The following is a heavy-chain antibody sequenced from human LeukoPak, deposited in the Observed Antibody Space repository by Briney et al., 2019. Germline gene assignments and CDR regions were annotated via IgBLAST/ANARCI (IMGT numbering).Heavy chain of an antibody. CDR1: GYTFTGYY. CDR3: ARDPGLLTGYQNDAFDI. Sequence: ASVKVSCKASGYTFTGYYMHWVRQAPGQGLEWMGWINPNSGGTNYAQKFQGRVTMTRDTSISTAYMELSSLRSDDTAVYYCARDPGLLTGYQNDAFDIWGQGTMVTVSS. CDR2: INPNSGGT. D-gene: IGHD3-9*01. J-gene: IGHJ3*02. V-gene: IGHV1-2*02.